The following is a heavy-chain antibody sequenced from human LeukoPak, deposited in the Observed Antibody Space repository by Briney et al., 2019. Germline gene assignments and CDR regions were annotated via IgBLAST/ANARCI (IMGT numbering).Heavy chain of an antibody. CDR2: ISAYNGNT. J-gene: IGHJ4*02. Sequence: ASVKVSCKASGYTFTSYGISWVRQAPGQGLEWMGWISAYNGNTNYAQKLQGRVTMTTDTSTSTAYMELRSLRSDDTAVYYCARARKDGGVVTALDYWGQGTLVTVSS. V-gene: IGHV1-18*01. CDR3: ARARKDGGVVTALDY. D-gene: IGHD2-21*02. CDR1: GYTFTSYG.